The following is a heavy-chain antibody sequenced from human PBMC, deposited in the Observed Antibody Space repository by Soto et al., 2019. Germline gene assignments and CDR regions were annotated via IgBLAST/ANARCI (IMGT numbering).Heavy chain of an antibody. Sequence: QVQLVQSGAEVKKPGSSVKVSCKASGGTFSSYAISWVRQAPGQGLEWMGGSIPIFGTANYAQKFQGRVTITADESTSTAYMELSSLRSEDTAVYYCARVNYGSGSYQEGAYYYGMDVWGQGTTVTVSS. J-gene: IGHJ6*02. CDR2: SIPIFGTA. CDR3: ARVNYGSGSYQEGAYYYGMDV. D-gene: IGHD3-10*01. V-gene: IGHV1-69*01. CDR1: GGTFSSYA.